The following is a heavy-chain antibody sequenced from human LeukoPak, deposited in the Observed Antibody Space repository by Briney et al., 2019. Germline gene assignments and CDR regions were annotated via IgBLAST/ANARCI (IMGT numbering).Heavy chain of an antibody. CDR1: GYTFIGYY. CDR2: INPNSGGT. Sequence: ASVKVSCKASGYTFIGYYMHCVRQAPGQGLEWMGWINPNSGGTNYAQKFQGRVTMTRDTSISTAYMELSRLRSDDTAVYYCARVLLAAARTAGTTVGYWGQGTLVTVSS. CDR3: ARVLLAAARTAGTTVGY. J-gene: IGHJ4*02. V-gene: IGHV1-2*02. D-gene: IGHD1-1*01.